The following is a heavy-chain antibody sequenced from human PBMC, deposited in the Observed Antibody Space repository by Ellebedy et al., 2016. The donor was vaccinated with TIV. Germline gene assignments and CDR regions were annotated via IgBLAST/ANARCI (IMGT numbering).Heavy chain of an antibody. CDR3: ARRRWAYGGDNNWFDP. D-gene: IGHD4-23*01. Sequence: SETLSLXXTVSGGSISSGDYYWSWIRQPPGKGLEWIGYIYYSGSTYYNPSLKSRVTISVDTSKNQFSLKLSSVTAADTAVYYCARRRWAYGGDNNWFDPWGQGTLVTVSS. J-gene: IGHJ5*02. V-gene: IGHV4-30-4*01. CDR1: GGSISSGDYY. CDR2: IYYSGST.